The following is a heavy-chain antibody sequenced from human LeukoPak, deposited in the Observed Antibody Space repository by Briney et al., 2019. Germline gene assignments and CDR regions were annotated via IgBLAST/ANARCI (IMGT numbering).Heavy chain of an antibody. J-gene: IGHJ4*02. V-gene: IGHV1-8*02. CDR1: GGTFSSYA. CDR3: ARARSSYGSGSYTY. CDR2: MNPNSGNT. D-gene: IGHD3-10*01. Sequence: ASVKVSCKASGGTFSSYAISWVRQAPGQGLEWMGGMNPNSGNTGYAQKFQGRVTMTRNTSISTAYMELSSLRSDDTAVYYCARARSSYGSGSYTYWGQGTLVTVSS.